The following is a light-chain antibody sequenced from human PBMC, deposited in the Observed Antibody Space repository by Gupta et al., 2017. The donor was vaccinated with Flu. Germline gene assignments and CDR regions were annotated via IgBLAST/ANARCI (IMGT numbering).Light chain of an antibody. Sequence: SGVGAYNSVASYQQYPARAPKLLIYEVTRRRSGVPDRFSGAKSGSTASLTVTGLQAEDEAVYYCFTHAGNFNVMFGGGTTLTVV. CDR3: FTHAGNFNVM. CDR2: EVT. V-gene: IGLV2-8*01. J-gene: IGLJ3*02. CDR1: SGVGAYNS.